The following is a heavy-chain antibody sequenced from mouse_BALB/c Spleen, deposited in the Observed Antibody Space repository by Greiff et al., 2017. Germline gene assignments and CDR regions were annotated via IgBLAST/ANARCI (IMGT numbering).Heavy chain of an antibody. CDR1: GFTFSSYG. CDR2: INSNGGST. CDR3: ARNYFGSSPRFAY. J-gene: IGHJ3*01. V-gene: IGHV5-6-3*01. D-gene: IGHD1-1*01. Sequence: EVKVVESGGGLVQPGGSLKLSCAASGFTFSSYGMSWVRQTPDKRLELVATINSNGGSTYYPDSVKGRFTISRDNAKNTLYLQMSSLKSEDTAMYYCARNYFGSSPRFAYWGQGTLVTVSA.